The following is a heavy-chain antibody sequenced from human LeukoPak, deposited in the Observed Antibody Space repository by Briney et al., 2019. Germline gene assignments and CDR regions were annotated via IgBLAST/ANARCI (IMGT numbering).Heavy chain of an antibody. D-gene: IGHD3-10*01. Sequence: SGTLSLTCTVSGGSISSYYWNWIRQPPGKGLEWIGYIYYSGSTYSNPSLKSRLTMSVDISKNQFSLKLSSVTAADTAVYYCARGVKGLRGAFDIWGQGTMVTVSS. CDR1: GGSISSYY. CDR3: ARGVKGLRGAFDI. V-gene: IGHV4-59*06. J-gene: IGHJ3*02. CDR2: IYYSGST.